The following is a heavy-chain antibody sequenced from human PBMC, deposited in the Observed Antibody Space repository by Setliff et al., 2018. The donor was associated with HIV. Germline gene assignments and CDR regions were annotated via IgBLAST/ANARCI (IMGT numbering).Heavy chain of an antibody. CDR2: IYPGDSDT. CDR3: ARGPPGSSIGWYVGY. CDR1: GYSFTSYW. J-gene: IGHJ4*02. Sequence: GESLKISCKGSGYSFTSYWIGWVRQMPGKGLEWMGIIYPGDSDTRYSPSFQGQVTISADKSISTAYLQWSSLKAADTAVYYCARGPPGSSIGWYVGYWGQGTLVTVSS. V-gene: IGHV5-51*01. D-gene: IGHD6-19*01.